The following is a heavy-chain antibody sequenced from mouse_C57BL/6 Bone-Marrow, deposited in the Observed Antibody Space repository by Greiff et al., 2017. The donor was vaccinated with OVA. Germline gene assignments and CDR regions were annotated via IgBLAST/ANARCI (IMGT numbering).Heavy chain of an antibody. J-gene: IGHJ3*01. CDR1: GYTFTSYG. V-gene: IGHV1-81*01. CDR2: IYPRSGNT. Sequence: QVQLQQSGAELARPGASVKLSCKASGYTFTSYGISWVKQRTGQGLEWIGEIYPRSGNTYYNEKFKGKATLTADKSSSTAYMELRSLTSEDSAVYFCARGEGQLRLRYWGQGTLVTVSA. CDR3: ARGEGQLRLRY. D-gene: IGHD3-2*02.